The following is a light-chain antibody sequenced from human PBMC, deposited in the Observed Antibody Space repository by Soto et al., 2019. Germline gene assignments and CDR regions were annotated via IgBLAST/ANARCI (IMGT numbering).Light chain of an antibody. CDR3: QQYDNPSLT. V-gene: IGKV1-33*01. CDR1: QDISNY. J-gene: IGKJ4*01. Sequence: DIPMTQSPSSLSASVGDRVTITCQASQDISNYLNWYQQKPGKAPKLLIDDASNLEKGVPSRFSGSGSGTDFTFTISSLQPEDIATYYCQQYDNPSLTFGGGTKLEIK. CDR2: DAS.